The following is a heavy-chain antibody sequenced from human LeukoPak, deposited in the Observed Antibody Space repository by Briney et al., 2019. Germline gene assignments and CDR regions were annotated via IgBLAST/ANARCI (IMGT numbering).Heavy chain of an antibody. CDR3: ARDRVTIFGVVQDPIYYYYGMDV. Sequence: LSCAAXGFTVSSNYMSWVRQAPGKGLEWVSXXXSGGSTYYSDSVKGRFTISRDNSKNTLYLQMNSLRAEDTAVYYCARDRVTIFGVVQDPIYYYYGMDVWGQGTTVTVSS. CDR2: XXSGGST. CDR1: GFTVSSNY. D-gene: IGHD3-3*01. V-gene: IGHV3-66*02. J-gene: IGHJ6*02.